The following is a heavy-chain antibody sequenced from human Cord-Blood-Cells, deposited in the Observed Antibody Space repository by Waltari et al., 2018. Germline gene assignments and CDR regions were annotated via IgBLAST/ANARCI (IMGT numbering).Heavy chain of an antibody. CDR1: GDSVSTNSSA. Sequence: QVQLQQSGPGLVKPSQTLPLTCAISGDSVSTNSSACNWIRQSPSRGIEWLGRTYYRSKWYNDYAVSVKSRITINPDTSKNQFSLQLNSVTPEDTAVYYCARSGYQLPPQSAFDIWGQGTMVTVSS. CDR2: TYYRSKWYN. D-gene: IGHD2-2*01. CDR3: ARSGYQLPPQSAFDI. V-gene: IGHV6-1*01. J-gene: IGHJ3*02.